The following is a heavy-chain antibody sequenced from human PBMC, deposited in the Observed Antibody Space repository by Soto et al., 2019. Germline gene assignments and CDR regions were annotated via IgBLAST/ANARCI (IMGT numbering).Heavy chain of an antibody. CDR3: ARESKWYGGQYFQD. D-gene: IGHD2-8*01. J-gene: IGHJ1*01. CDR1: GFTFKYYA. CDR2: ISGSGDKT. Sequence: EVQLLQSGGGLAQPGTSLRLSCAASGFTFKYYAMTWVRQAPGKGLEWVSTISGSGDKTDYADSVKGRFRVSRDNSKDTLYLQMDSLRADHTALYYCARESKWYGGQYFQDWGQGTLVTVSS. V-gene: IGHV3-23*01.